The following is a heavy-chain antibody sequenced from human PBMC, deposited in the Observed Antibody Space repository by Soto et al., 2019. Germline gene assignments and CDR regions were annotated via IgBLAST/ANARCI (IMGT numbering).Heavy chain of an antibody. V-gene: IGHV4-34*01. CDR1: GGSFSGYY. J-gene: IGHJ5*02. D-gene: IGHD6-13*01. Sequence: QVQLQQWGAGLLKPSETLSLTCAVYGGSFSGYYWSWIRQPPGKGLEWIGEINHSGSTNYNPSLMSRVTISVDTSKNQFSLKLSSVTAADTAVYYCARSKAAAGRWKRSNWFDPWGQGTLVTVSS. CDR3: ARSKAAAGRWKRSNWFDP. CDR2: INHSGST.